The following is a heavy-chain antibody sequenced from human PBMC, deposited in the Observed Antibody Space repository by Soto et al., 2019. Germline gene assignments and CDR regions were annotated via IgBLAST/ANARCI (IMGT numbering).Heavy chain of an antibody. CDR3: VPGSSGTRGEDS. D-gene: IGHD3-10*01. CDR2: VSEYGDVT. Sequence: GGSLRLSCAASGLTLSNHAMTWVRQAPGKGLDWVSTVSEYGDVTYYADSVRGRFTISRDNSKNTLYLQLNNLRVEDTAVYYCVPGSSGTRGEDSWGPGVVVTVSS. V-gene: IGHV3-23*01. CDR1: GLTLSNHA. J-gene: IGHJ4*02.